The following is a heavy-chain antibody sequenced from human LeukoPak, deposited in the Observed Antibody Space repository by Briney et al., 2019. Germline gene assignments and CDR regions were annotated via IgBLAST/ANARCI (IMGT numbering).Heavy chain of an antibody. V-gene: IGHV3-23*01. CDR2: ISGGGGGT. J-gene: IGHJ4*02. CDR1: GFTFSSYA. CDR3: AKGNGDYVYWGLDY. D-gene: IGHD1-26*01. Sequence: GGSLRPSCAASGFTFSSYAMSWVRQAPGKGLEWVSVISGGGGGTYYADSVKGRFTISRDNSRNTLDLQMNSLRAEDTAVYYCAKGNGDYVYWGLDYWGQGTLVTVSS.